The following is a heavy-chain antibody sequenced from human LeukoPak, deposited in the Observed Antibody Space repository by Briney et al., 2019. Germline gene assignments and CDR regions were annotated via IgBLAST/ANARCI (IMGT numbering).Heavy chain of an antibody. CDR2: LHYSMSA. CDR3: ARERDSNYYDSRGYSDAFDI. D-gene: IGHD3-22*01. V-gene: IGHV4-31*03. Sequence: SQTLSLTCTVSGGSIRSGAYFWSWIRQRPAKGLEWIGYLHYSMSAYYNPSLKSRITVSVDTTKNQFSLKLSSVTAADTAVYYCARERDSNYYDSRGYSDAFDIWGQGTMVTVSS. CDR1: GGSIRSGAYF. J-gene: IGHJ3*02.